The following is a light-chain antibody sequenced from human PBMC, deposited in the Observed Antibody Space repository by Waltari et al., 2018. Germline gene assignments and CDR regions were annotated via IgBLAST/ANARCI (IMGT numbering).Light chain of an antibody. V-gene: IGLV8-61*01. CDR2: STN. CDR1: SGSVSTSYY. Sequence: QTVVTQEPSFSVSPGGTVTLTCGWSSGSVSTSYYPSWYQQTPVQPPRTLNYSTNARSCGVPDRFSGSILGNKAALTITGAQADDESDYYGVLYIGSGIWMFGGGTKVTVL. J-gene: IGLJ3*02. CDR3: VLYIGSGIWM.